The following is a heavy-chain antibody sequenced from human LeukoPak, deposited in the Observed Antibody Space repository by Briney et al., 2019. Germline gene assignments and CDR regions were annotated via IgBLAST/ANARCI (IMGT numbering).Heavy chain of an antibody. D-gene: IGHD2-21*01. Sequence: GASVKVSCKASGYTFTGYYMHWVRQAPGRGLEWMGWINPNSGGTNYAQKFQGRVTMTRDTSITTAYMELSRLRSDDTAVYYCAASQSYCGGDCYSGDAFDIWGQGTMVTVSS. J-gene: IGHJ3*02. CDR1: GYTFTGYY. V-gene: IGHV1-2*02. CDR2: INPNSGGT. CDR3: AASQSYCGGDCYSGDAFDI.